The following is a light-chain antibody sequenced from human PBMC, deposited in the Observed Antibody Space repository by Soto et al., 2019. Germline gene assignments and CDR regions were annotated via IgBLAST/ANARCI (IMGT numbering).Light chain of an antibody. CDR1: SSNIGNNY. J-gene: IGLJ2*01. CDR2: DSN. CDR3: ATWDSSLSAGV. V-gene: IGLV1-51*01. Sequence: QSVLTQPPSVSAAPGQKVTISCSGSSSNIGNNYVSWYQQVPGTAPKVLIYDSNKRPSEIPDRFSGSKSGTSATLAITGLQTGDEADYYCATWDSSLSAGVFGGGTKLTVL.